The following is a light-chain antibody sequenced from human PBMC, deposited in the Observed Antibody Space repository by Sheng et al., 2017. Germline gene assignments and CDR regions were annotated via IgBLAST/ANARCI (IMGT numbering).Light chain of an antibody. CDR1: NIGTMS. CDR2: GDT. J-gene: IGLJ1*01. CDR3: QVWDRSHVYV. Sequence: YSLTQEPSLSVAPGQTATITCAGHNIGTMSVHWYHQRPGQSPVLASTGDTDRPSGIPERFSGSNSGNAASLTISGVDAGDEGDYYCQVWDRSHVYVFGPGTKVTVL. V-gene: IGLV3-21*02.